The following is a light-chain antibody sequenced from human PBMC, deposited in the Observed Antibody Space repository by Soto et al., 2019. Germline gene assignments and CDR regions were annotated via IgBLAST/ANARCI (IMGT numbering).Light chain of an antibody. CDR2: DTS. Sequence: EIVLTQSPANLSLFPGETATLSCRASQSVSSWLGWYQQKPGQAPRLLILDTSHRATGIPARFSGSGSGTDFTLTISSLEPEDFGVYYCQQRRNWPITFGGGTKVEIK. CDR1: QSVSSW. J-gene: IGKJ4*01. CDR3: QQRRNWPIT. V-gene: IGKV3-11*01.